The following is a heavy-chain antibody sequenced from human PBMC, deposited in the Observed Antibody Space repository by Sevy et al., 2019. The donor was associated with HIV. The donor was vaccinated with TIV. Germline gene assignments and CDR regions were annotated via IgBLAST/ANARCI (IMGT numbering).Heavy chain of an antibody. CDR1: GFTFSNYW. V-gene: IGHV3-74*01. CDR3: AREGDTVLVPTAVDAFDF. CDR2: IKTDGSNR. J-gene: IGHJ3*01. Sequence: GGSLRLSCAASGFTFSNYWMQWVRQAPGKGLVWVSRIKTDGSNRDSADSVKGRFFISRDNAKNLLYLQMNSLRAEDTAVYYCAREGDTVLVPTAVDAFDFWGQGTMVTVSS. D-gene: IGHD2-2*01.